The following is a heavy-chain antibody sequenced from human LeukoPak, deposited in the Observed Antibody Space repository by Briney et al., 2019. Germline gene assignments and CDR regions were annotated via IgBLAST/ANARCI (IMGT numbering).Heavy chain of an antibody. V-gene: IGHV1-8*01. Sequence: ASVKVSCKASGYTFTSYDINWVRQATGQGLEWMGWMNPNSGNTGYAQKFQGRVTMTRNTSISTAYMELSSLRSEDTAVYYCARSGAVVSAPDYWGQGTLVTVSS. D-gene: IGHD3-22*01. J-gene: IGHJ4*02. CDR2: MNPNSGNT. CDR1: GYTFTSYD. CDR3: ARSGAVVSAPDY.